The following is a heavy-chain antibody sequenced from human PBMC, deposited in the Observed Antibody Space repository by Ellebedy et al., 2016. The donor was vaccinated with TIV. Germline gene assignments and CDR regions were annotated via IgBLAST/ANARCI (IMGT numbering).Heavy chain of an antibody. CDR2: ISYDGSIE. V-gene: IGHV3-30*03. D-gene: IGHD6-13*01. CDR1: GFTFSSYD. Sequence: PGGSLRLSCAASGFTFSSYDMHWVRQAPGKGLEWVAVISYDGSIEYYADSVKGRFTISRDNSKNTLYLQMNSPRADDTAVYYCAREGSPLAAAGLSWGQGTLVTVSS. CDR3: AREGSPLAAAGLS. J-gene: IGHJ5*02.